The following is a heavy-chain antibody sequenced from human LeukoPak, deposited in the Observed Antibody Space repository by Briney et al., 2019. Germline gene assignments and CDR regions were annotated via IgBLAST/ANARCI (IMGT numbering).Heavy chain of an antibody. V-gene: IGHV4-39*01. J-gene: IGHJ4*02. Sequence: SETLSLTCSVSTDTFSVSGYYWGWIRQPPGRGLEWIASVYNRGDSYYNPSLESRVTISVDTSKSQFSLTLRSVTAADTAVYYCARHLGSSIEYWGQGTLDTVSS. CDR1: TDTFSVSGYY. CDR3: ARHLGSSIEY. D-gene: IGHD3-10*01. CDR2: VYNRGDS.